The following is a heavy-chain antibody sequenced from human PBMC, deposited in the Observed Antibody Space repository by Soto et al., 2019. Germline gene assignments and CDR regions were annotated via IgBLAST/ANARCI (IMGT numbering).Heavy chain of an antibody. CDR2: IIPILGIA. D-gene: IGHD4-17*01. CDR3: ARDYHYGAYGGY. Sequence: QVQLVQSGAEVKKPGSSVKVSCKASGGTFSSYTISWVRQAPGQGLEWMGRIIPILGIANYAQKFQGRVTITADKSTSTAYMELSSLRSEDTAVYYCARDYHYGAYGGYWGQGTLVNVSS. CDR1: GGTFSSYT. J-gene: IGHJ4*02. V-gene: IGHV1-69*08.